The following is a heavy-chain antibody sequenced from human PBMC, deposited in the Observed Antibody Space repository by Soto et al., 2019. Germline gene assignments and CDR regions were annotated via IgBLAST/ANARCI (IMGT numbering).Heavy chain of an antibody. D-gene: IGHD3-3*01. Sequence: SETLSLTCTVSGGSVSSGSYYWSWIRQPPGKGLEWIGYIYYSGSTNYNPSLKSRVTISVDTSKNQFSLKLSSVTAADTAVYYCATGVEWLYEEYYYYYGMDVWGQGTTVTVSS. CDR1: GGSVSSGSYY. CDR2: IYYSGST. CDR3: ATGVEWLYEEYYYYYGMDV. J-gene: IGHJ6*02. V-gene: IGHV4-61*01.